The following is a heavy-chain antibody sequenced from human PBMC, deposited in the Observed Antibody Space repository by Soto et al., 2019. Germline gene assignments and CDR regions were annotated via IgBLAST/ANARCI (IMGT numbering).Heavy chain of an antibody. V-gene: IGHV1-3*04. J-gene: IGHJ4*02. CDR3: TRSKNYGARAYSDY. D-gene: IGHD3-10*01. Sequence: QVQLAQSGAEVKKLGASVQVSCKASGYTVTRSLMHWVRQVPGQRLVWMGLINIGTGYTQISQRIKGRAAFAAAPSARTAYLGLSSLRPEATGVYDCTRSKNYGARAYSDYLGQGPLVTISS. CDR1: GYTVTRSL. CDR2: INIGTGYT.